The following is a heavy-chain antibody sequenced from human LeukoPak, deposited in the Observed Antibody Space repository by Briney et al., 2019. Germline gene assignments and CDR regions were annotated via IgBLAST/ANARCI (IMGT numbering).Heavy chain of an antibody. CDR2: IYSAGRT. Sequence: GGSLRLSCAASGFTVSSNHMSWVRQAPGKGLEWVSAIYSAGRTYYADSVKGRFTISRDNSRNTLYLQMNSLRAEDTAVYYCAGNEYSSSWFRRWGQGTLVTVSS. CDR1: GFTVSSNH. J-gene: IGHJ4*02. CDR3: AGNEYSSSWFRR. V-gene: IGHV3-66*01. D-gene: IGHD6-13*01.